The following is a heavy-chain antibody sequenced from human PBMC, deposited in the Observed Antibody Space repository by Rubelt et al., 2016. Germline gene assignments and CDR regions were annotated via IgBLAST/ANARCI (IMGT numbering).Heavy chain of an antibody. CDR2: IIPILGIA. J-gene: IGHJ4*02. V-gene: IGHV1-69*04. D-gene: IGHD1-1*01. Sequence: QVHLVQSGAEVKKPGASVKVSCKASGYTFTSYGISWVRQAPGQGLECMGRIIPILGIANYAKKFQGRGTITADKSTSTAYMGVSSLGSEDTAVYYCARALEGDFDYWGQGTLVTVSS. CDR3: ARALEGDFDY. CDR1: GYTFTSYG.